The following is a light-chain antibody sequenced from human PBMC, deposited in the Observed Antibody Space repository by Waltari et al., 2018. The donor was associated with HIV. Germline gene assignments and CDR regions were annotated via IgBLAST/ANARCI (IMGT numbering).Light chain of an antibody. V-gene: IGKV1-5*03. CDR2: KAS. Sequence: DIQMTQSPSTLSASVGDRVTITCRASQSVSSWLAWYQQKPGKAPKLLIYKASTLESGVPSRFSGSGSETDFTLTISSLQPDDFATYYCQHYNSYPWTFGQGTRVEIK. CDR3: QHYNSYPWT. CDR1: QSVSSW. J-gene: IGKJ1*01.